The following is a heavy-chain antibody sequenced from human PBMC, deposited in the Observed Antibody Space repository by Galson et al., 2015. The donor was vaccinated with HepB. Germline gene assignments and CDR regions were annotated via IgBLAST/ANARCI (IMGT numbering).Heavy chain of an antibody. Sequence: SAKVSCKASGGTFSSYTISWVRQAPGQGLEWMGRIIPILGIANYAQKFQGRVTITADKSTSTAYMELSSLRSEDTAVYYCAGDCSSTSCYVGSFLFWGQGTLVTVSS. D-gene: IGHD2-2*01. CDR1: GGTFSSYT. CDR2: IIPILGIA. V-gene: IGHV1-69*02. CDR3: AGDCSSTSCYVGSFLF. J-gene: IGHJ4*02.